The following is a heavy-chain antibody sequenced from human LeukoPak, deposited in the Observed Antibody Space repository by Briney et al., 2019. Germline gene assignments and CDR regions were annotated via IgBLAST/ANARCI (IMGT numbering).Heavy chain of an antibody. D-gene: IGHD6-19*01. Sequence: GGSLRLSCAASGFTLSSYGMHWVRQAPGKGLEWVAVISYDGSNKYYADSVKGRFTISRDNSKNTLYLQMNSLRAEDTAVYYCAKDPARIAVAVRYFDYWGQGTLVTVSS. CDR3: AKDPARIAVAVRYFDY. CDR2: ISYDGSNK. CDR1: GFTLSSYG. J-gene: IGHJ4*02. V-gene: IGHV3-30*18.